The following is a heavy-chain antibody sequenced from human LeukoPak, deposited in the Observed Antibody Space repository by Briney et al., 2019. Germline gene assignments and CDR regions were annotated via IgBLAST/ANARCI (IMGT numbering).Heavy chain of an antibody. D-gene: IGHD3-22*01. CDR2: INPNSGGT. J-gene: IGHJ4*02. CDR1: GGTFSSYA. CDR3: ARDLIDPVDY. Sequence: ASVKVSCKASGGTFSSYAISWVRQAPGQGLEWMGWINPNSGGTNYAQKFQGRVTMTRDTSISTAYMELSRLRSDDTAVYYCARDLIDPVDYWGQGTLVTVSS. V-gene: IGHV1-2*02.